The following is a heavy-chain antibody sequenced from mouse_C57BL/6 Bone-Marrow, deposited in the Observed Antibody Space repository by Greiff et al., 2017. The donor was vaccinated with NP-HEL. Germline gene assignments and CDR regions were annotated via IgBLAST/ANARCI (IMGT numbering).Heavy chain of an antibody. Sequence: QVQLQQSGPELVKPGASVKISCKASGYAFSSSWMNWVKQRPGKGLEWIGRIYPGDGDTNYNGKFKGKATLTADKSSSTAYMQLSSLTSEDSAVYVCARSRQLRSPFAYWGQGTLVTVSA. J-gene: IGHJ3*01. CDR1: GYAFSSSW. CDR3: ARSRQLRSPFAY. V-gene: IGHV1-82*01. D-gene: IGHD3-2*02. CDR2: IYPGDGDT.